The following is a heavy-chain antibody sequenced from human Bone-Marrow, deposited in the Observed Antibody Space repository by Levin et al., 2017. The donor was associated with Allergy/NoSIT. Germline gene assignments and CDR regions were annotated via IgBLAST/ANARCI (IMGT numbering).Heavy chain of an antibody. V-gene: IGHV4-59*11. CDR2: IYDSGRD. D-gene: IGHD2-15*01. Sequence: SETLSLTCTVSGGSISSHYWSWIRQPPGKGLEWIGYIYDSGRDNYNPSLKSRVTMSVDTSKNQFSLKMNSVTAADTAVYYCARSGYCSAGSCYPGWFDPWGQGTLVTVSS. CDR3: ARSGYCSAGSCYPGWFDP. J-gene: IGHJ5*02. CDR1: GGSISSHY.